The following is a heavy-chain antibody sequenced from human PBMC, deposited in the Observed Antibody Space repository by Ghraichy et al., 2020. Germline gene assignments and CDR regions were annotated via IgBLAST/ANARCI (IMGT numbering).Heavy chain of an antibody. V-gene: IGHV3-7*01. Sequence: GGSLRLSCAASGFTFSNHWLSWVRQTPGKGLEWVANIKRDGTEKHYADSVKGRFTISRDNAKNSLYLQMNDLRVEDTAVYYCARDSDGDLDYWGQGTLVTVSS. J-gene: IGHJ4*02. CDR2: IKRDGTEK. CDR3: ARDSDGDLDY. D-gene: IGHD4-17*01. CDR1: GFTFSNHW.